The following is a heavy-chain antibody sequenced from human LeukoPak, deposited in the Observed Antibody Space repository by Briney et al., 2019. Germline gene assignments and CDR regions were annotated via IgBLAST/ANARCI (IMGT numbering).Heavy chain of an antibody. Sequence: ASVKVSCKASGYTFTSYDINWVRQATAQGLEWMGWMNPNSGDTGYAQKFQGRVTMTRDTSINTVYMELTSLRSEDTAVYYCARGLLRFLEWSTENRFDPWGQGTLVTVSS. J-gene: IGHJ5*02. D-gene: IGHD3-3*01. CDR1: GYTFTSYD. CDR2: MNPNSGDT. V-gene: IGHV1-8*01. CDR3: ARGLLRFLEWSTENRFDP.